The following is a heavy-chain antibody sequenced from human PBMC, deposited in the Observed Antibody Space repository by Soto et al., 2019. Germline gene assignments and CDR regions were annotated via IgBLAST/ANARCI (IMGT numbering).Heavy chain of an antibody. V-gene: IGHV3-30*03. CDR1: GFTFTSYG. CDR3: VSDRGYGHASVRYA. Sequence: QAHLVESGGGVVQPGRSLRLSCAASGFTFTSYGMHWVRQAPGTRLEWVAVISYDGGLQHYADSVKGRFTISRDNSKNMVLLQRKSLRAEDTAVYYCVSDRGYGHASVRYAGGQGNLVGVSS. D-gene: IGHD5-18*01. CDR2: ISYDGGLQ. J-gene: IGHJ4*02.